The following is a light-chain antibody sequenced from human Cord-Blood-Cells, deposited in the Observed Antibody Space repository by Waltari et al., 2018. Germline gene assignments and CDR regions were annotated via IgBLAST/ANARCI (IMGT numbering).Light chain of an antibody. CDR3: QQSYSTPYT. V-gene: IGKV1-39*01. Sequence: DIQMTQSPSSLSACVGDRVTITCLASQSISSYLNWYQQKPGKAPKLLIYAASSLQSGVPSRFSGSGSGTDFTLTISSLQPEDFATYYCQQSYSTPYTFGQGTKLEIK. CDR2: AAS. J-gene: IGKJ2*01. CDR1: QSISSY.